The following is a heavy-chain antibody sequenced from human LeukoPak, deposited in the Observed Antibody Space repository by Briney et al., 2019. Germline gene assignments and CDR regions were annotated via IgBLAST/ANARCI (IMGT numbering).Heavy chain of an antibody. CDR3: ARDLSVPDYYDSSGYYYGYFDY. CDR2: IKQDGSEK. Sequence: GGSLRLSCAASGFTFSSYWMSWVRQAPGKGLEWVANIKQDGSEKYYVDSVKGRFTISRDNAKNTLYLQMNSLRAEDTAVYYCARDLSVPDYYDSSGYYYGYFDYWGQGTLVTVSS. V-gene: IGHV3-7*01. J-gene: IGHJ4*02. CDR1: GFTFSSYW. D-gene: IGHD3-22*01.